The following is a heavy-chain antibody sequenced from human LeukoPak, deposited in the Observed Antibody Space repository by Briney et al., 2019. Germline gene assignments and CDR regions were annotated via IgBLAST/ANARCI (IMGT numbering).Heavy chain of an antibody. J-gene: IGHJ4*02. V-gene: IGHV4-39*01. CDR1: GGTISSSSYY. CDR3: ARSRRGYYDSSGSHLDC. Sequence: PSETLSLTCTVSGGTISSSSYYGGRIRQPPGKGLVWIWSMYYSGSAYYNPSLKSRVTISVDTSKNQFFLKLSSVTAADTAVYYCARSRRGYYDSSGSHLDCWGQGTLVTVSS. D-gene: IGHD3-22*01. CDR2: MYYSGSA.